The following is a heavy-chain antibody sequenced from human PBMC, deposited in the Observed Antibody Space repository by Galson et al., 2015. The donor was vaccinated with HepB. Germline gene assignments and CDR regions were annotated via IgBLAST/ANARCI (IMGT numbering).Heavy chain of an antibody. CDR1: GYTFKSYD. J-gene: IGHJ4*02. CDR2: MNPNSGNT. Sequence: SVKVSCKASGYTFKSYDINWVRQTPGQGLEWMAWMNPNSGNTDSSQKFQARLAMTTNTSINTAYMELSSLTSEDTAVYYCARGGTTHVWVDDYWGQGTLVTVSS. D-gene: IGHD1-14*01. V-gene: IGHV1-8*01. CDR3: ARGGTTHVWVDDY.